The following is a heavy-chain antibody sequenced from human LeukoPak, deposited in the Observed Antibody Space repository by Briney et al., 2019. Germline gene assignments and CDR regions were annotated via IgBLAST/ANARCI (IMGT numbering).Heavy chain of an antibody. J-gene: IGHJ4*02. Sequence: PGGSLRLSCAASGFTFSSYWMNWVRQAPGKGLEWVANIKEDGSNKYYADSVKGRFTISRDNSKNTLYLQMNSLRAEDTAVYYCAKVEAGDYWGQGTLVTVSS. V-gene: IGHV3-7*01. CDR2: IKEDGSNK. CDR3: AKVEAGDY. CDR1: GFTFSSYW. D-gene: IGHD6-13*01.